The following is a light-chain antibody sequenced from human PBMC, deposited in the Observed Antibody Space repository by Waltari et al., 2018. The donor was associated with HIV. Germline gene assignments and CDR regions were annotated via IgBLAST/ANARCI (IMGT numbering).Light chain of an antibody. CDR3: AAWDDSLTGVV. CDR2: EGI. V-gene: IGLV2-23*01. CDR1: SSDVGNYNL. Sequence: QSALTQSASVSGSPGQSITISCTGTSSDVGNYNLVSWYREYPIKAPQLMVYEGIKRPSGVSNRFSGSKSCNTASLTISGLRSEDEADYYCAAWDDSLTGVVFGGGTKLTVL. J-gene: IGLJ2*01.